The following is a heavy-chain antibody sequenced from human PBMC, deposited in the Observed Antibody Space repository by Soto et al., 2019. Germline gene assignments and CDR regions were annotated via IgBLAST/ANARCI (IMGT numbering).Heavy chain of an antibody. CDR1: GFTFSSYE. CDR2: ISSSGSTI. D-gene: IGHD3-22*01. Sequence: EVQLVESGGGLVQPGGSLRLSCAASGFTFSSYEMNWVRQAPGKGLEWVSYISSSGSTIYYADSVKGRFTISRDNAKNSLYMQMNSLRGEDTAVYYCARNYYDSSGYYYRVGYYYYYGMDVWGQGTTVTVSS. J-gene: IGHJ6*02. V-gene: IGHV3-48*03. CDR3: ARNYYDSSGYYYRVGYYYYYGMDV.